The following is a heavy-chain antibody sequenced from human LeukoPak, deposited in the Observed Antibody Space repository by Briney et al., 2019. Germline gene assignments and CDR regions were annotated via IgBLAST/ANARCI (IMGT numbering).Heavy chain of an antibody. CDR3: ATSSGRSDY. CDR2: ISYDGSNK. D-gene: IGHD3-10*01. V-gene: IGHV3-30*03. Sequence: PGRSLRLSCAASGFTFSSYGMHWVSQAPGKGLEWVAVISYDGSNKYYADSVKGRFTISRDNSKNTLYLQMNSLRAEDTAVYYCATSSGRSDYWGQGTLVTVSS. CDR1: GFTFSSYG. J-gene: IGHJ4*02.